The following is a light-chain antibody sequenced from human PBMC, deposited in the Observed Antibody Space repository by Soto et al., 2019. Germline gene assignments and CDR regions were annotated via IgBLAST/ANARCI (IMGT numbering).Light chain of an antibody. CDR2: DVS. CDR1: SSDVGGYNY. CDR3: NSYTTSSTYV. J-gene: IGLJ1*01. Sequence: QSVLTQPASVSWSPGQSITISCTGTSSDVGGYNYVSWYQQHPGKAPKLMIYDVSNRPSGVSNRFSGSKSGNTASLTISGLQAEDEADYYCNSYTTSSTYVLGTGTKVTVL. V-gene: IGLV2-14*01.